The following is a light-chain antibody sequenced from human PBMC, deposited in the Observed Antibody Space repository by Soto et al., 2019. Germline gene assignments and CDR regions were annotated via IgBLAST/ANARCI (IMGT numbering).Light chain of an antibody. Sequence: DIQMTQSPSSVSASVGDSVTITCRASQDISNWLAWYQQKPGKAPKLLIFVASSLQSGVPSRFSGGGSGTDFTLTINSLQPEDFATYYCQQADRFPHTFGQGTKLEIK. CDR3: QQADRFPHT. J-gene: IGKJ2*01. V-gene: IGKV1-12*01. CDR1: QDISNW. CDR2: VAS.